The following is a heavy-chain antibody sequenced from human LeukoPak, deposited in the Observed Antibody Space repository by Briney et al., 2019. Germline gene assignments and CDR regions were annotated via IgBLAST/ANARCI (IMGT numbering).Heavy chain of an antibody. J-gene: IGHJ4*02. V-gene: IGHV3-66*01. Sequence: PGGPLRLSCAASGFTVSSNYMSWVRQAPGKGLEWVSVIYSGGSTYYADSVKGRFTISRDNSKNTLYLQMNSLRAEDTAVYYCARAGRALWFGELYLDYWGQGTLVTVSS. CDR2: IYSGGST. CDR3: ARAGRALWFGELYLDY. CDR1: GFTVSSNY. D-gene: IGHD3-10*01.